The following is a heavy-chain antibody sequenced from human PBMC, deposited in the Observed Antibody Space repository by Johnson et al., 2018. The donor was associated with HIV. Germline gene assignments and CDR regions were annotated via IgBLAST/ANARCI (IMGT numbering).Heavy chain of an antibody. CDR3: ARGGGSYYSGAFDI. V-gene: IGHV3-20*04. CDR1: RFTFNDYG. J-gene: IGHJ3*02. Sequence: VQLVESGGGVIRPGGSLRLSCAASRFTFNDYGMSWVRQAPGKGLEWVSGINWNGGSTGYADSVMGRFTISRDNAKNSLYLQMNSLIAEDTALYYCARGGGSYYSGAFDIWGQGTMVTVSS. D-gene: IGHD1-26*01. CDR2: INWNGGST.